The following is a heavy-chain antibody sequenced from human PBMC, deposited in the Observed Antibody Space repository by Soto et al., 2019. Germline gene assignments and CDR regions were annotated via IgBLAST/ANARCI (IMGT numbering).Heavy chain of an antibody. J-gene: IGHJ4*02. CDR1: GDTFTDYY. CDR2: VNPSGGHT. CDR3: ARGGRVVVVTSALDY. Sequence: QVQLMQSGAEVKKPGASVKVSCKASGDTFTDYYIHWVRQAPGQGLEWMGTVNPSGGHTTYAQHFLGRVTMTRDTSTSTLYMELTSLTSDDTALYYCARGGRVVVVTSALDYWGQGTLVSVSS. V-gene: IGHV1-46*01. D-gene: IGHD2-21*02.